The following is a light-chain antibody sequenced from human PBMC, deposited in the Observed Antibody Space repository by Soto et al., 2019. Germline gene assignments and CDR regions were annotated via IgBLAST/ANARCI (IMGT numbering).Light chain of an antibody. J-gene: IGLJ2*01. Sequence: QSVLTQPASVSGSPGQSITISCTGTSSDVGAYVFVSWFQQHPGKVPKLMLYNVNSRPSGVPERFSGSKSGNTASLTISGLQTEDEADYYCSSHTTSNTVVFGGGTKLTVL. CDR1: SSDVGAYVF. CDR2: NVN. V-gene: IGLV2-14*01. CDR3: SSHTTSNTVV.